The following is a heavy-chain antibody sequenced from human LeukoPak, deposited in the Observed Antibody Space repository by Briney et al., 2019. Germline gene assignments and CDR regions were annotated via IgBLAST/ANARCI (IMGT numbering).Heavy chain of an antibody. CDR3: ARGRSITMIVVVPFDY. D-gene: IGHD3-22*01. Sequence: GASVKVSCKASGYTFTSYYMHWVRQAPGQGLEWMGLINPSGGSTSYAQKFQGRVTMTRDTSTSTVYMELSSLRSEDTAVYYCARGRSITMIVVVPFDYWGQGTLVTVSS. CDR1: GYTFTSYY. J-gene: IGHJ4*02. V-gene: IGHV1-46*01. CDR2: INPSGGST.